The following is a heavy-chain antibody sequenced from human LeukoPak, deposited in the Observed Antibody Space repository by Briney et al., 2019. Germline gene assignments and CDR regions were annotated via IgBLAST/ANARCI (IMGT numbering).Heavy chain of an antibody. V-gene: IGHV3-30*03. J-gene: IGHJ3*02. CDR2: VSNDGSDK. D-gene: IGHD2-21*02. CDR1: LFTFSNYG. CDR3: VRGEVVVTSDAFDI. Sequence: PGGSLRLSCAASLFTFSNYGMHWVRQAPGKGLEWVALVSNDGSDKYYEDSVKGRFTISRDNSQNTLYLQMNSLRVEDTALYYCVRGEVVVTSDAFDIWGQGTMVTVSS.